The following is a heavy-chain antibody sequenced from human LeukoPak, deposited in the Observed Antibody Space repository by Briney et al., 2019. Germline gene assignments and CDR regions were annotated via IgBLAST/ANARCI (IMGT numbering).Heavy chain of an antibody. J-gene: IGHJ4*02. V-gene: IGHV3-33*01. CDR3: ARGYGSESYVFDY. D-gene: IGHD3-10*01. CDR2: IWYDGSNK. Sequence: TGGSLRLSCAASGFTFSRYGMHWVRQAPGKGLEWVANIWYDGSNKYYADSVKGRFTISRDNPKNTLYLQMNSLRAEDTAVYYCARGYGSESYVFDYWGQGTLVTVSS. CDR1: GFTFSRYG.